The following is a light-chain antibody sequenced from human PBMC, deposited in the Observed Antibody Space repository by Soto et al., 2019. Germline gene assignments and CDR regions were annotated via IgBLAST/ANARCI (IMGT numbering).Light chain of an antibody. CDR1: SSNIGRNY. Sequence: QSVLTQPPSASGTPGQRVSISCSGSSSNIGRNYVYWYQQVPGTAPKLLIYTNDQRPSGVPDRFSGSKSGTSASLVISGLRSEDEADYYCATWDDSLNGGVFGGGTKVTVL. CDR2: TND. CDR3: ATWDDSLNGGV. V-gene: IGLV1-47*01. J-gene: IGLJ2*01.